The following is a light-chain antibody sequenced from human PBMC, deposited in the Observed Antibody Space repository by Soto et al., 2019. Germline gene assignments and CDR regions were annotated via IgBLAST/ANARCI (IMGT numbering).Light chain of an antibody. CDR3: HQYDNWPKT. CDR1: QSVSSN. J-gene: IGKJ5*01. Sequence: EIVMTQSPATLSVSPGERATLAFRASQSVSSNLAWYQQKPGQAPRLLIYGASTRATGIPARFSGSGSGTEFTLTISSLQSEDFAVYYCHQYDNWPKTFGQGTRLEIK. CDR2: GAS. V-gene: IGKV3-15*01.